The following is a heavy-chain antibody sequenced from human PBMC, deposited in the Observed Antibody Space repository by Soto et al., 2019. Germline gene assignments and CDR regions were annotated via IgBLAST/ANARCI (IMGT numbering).Heavy chain of an antibody. CDR3: ARLSGPELGPNF. J-gene: IGHJ4*02. D-gene: IGHD6-6*01. CDR1: GYIFTTYW. CDR2: IYPGDSDT. V-gene: IGHV5-51*01. Sequence: GESLKISCKGSGYIFTTYWIAWVRQMPGKGLDWMGIIYPGDSDTRYSPSFQGQVTFSADKSISTAYLQWASLKASDTAMYYCARLSGPELGPNFWGQGTLVTVSS.